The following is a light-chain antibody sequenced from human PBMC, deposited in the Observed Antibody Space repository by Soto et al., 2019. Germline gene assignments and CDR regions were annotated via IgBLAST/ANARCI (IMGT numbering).Light chain of an antibody. J-gene: IGLJ3*02. Sequence: QSVLTQPPSASGTPGQTVTISCSGSSSNIGSNTINWYQHLPGTAPKVLIHSNHQRPSGVPDRFSGSKSGTSASLAISGLQSEDEADYYCAAWDDSLNGWVFGGGTQLTVL. CDR2: SNH. CDR1: SSNIGSNT. V-gene: IGLV1-44*01. CDR3: AAWDDSLNGWV.